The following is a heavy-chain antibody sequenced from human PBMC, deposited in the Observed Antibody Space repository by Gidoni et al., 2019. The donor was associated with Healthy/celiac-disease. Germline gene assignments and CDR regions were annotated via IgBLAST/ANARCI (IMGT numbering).Heavy chain of an antibody. CDR1: GFTLRDYY. CDR2: SSSSGNSI. D-gene: IGHD2-8*02. V-gene: IGHV3-11*01. J-gene: IGHJ4*02. CDR3: ARRNCAGGICHKYFDF. Sequence: QVQLVESGGGLVKPGGSLRLSCAASGFTLRDYYLTWIRQAPGKGLEYVSYSSSSGNSIYYADSLKGRFTISRDNAKNSLYLQMNSLGAEDTAVYYCARRNCAGGICHKYFDFWGQGTLVTVSS.